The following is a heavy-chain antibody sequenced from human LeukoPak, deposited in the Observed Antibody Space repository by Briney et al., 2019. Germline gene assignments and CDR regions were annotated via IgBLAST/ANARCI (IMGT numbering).Heavy chain of an antibody. D-gene: IGHD1-26*01. Sequence: ASVKVSCKASGYTFTGYYMHWVRQAPGQGLEWMGRINPNSGGTNYAQKFQGRVTMTRDTSISTAYMELSRLRSDDTAVYYCARDSVGTKVYYYYYMDVWGKGTTVTVSS. J-gene: IGHJ6*03. CDR3: ARDSVGTKVYYYYYMDV. CDR2: INPNSGGT. CDR1: GYTFTGYY. V-gene: IGHV1-2*06.